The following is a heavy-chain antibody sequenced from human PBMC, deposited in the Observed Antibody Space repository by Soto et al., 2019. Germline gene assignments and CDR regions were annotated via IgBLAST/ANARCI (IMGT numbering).Heavy chain of an antibody. V-gene: IGHV3-48*03. CDR1: GFTFSSYE. CDR3: ARAFSDCSSTSCSPDYYYYYGMDV. D-gene: IGHD2-2*01. Sequence: VQLVESGGGLVQPGGSLRLSCAASGFTFSSYEMNWVRQAPGKGLEWVSYISSSGSTIYYADSVKGRFTISRDNAKNSLYLQMNSLRAEDTAVYYCARAFSDCSSTSCSPDYYYYYGMDVWGQGTTVTVSS. J-gene: IGHJ6*02. CDR2: ISSSGSTI.